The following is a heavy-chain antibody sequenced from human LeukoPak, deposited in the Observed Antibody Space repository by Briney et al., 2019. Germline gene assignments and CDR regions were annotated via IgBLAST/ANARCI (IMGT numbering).Heavy chain of an antibody. D-gene: IGHD3-22*01. CDR1: GGSISSGSYY. V-gene: IGHV4-61*02. J-gene: IGHJ4*02. CDR3: ARVSSGYYYYFDY. CDR2: IYTSGST. Sequence: SETLSLTCTVSGGSISSGSYYWSWIRQPAGTGLEWIGRIYTSGSTNYNPSLKSRVTMSVDTSKNQFSLKLSSVTAADTAVYYCARVSSGYYYYFDYWGQGTLVTVSS.